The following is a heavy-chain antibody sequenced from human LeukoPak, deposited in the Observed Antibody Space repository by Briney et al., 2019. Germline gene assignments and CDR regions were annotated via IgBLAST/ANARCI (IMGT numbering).Heavy chain of an antibody. D-gene: IGHD1-26*01. J-gene: IGHJ3*02. CDR1: GFTFSSYS. CDR2: ISSSSSYI. V-gene: IGHV3-21*01. CDR3: AALVGANSAFDI. Sequence: GGSLRLSCAASGFTFSSYSMNWVRQAPGKRLEWVSSISSSSSYIYYADSVKGRFTISRDNAKNSLYLQMNSLRAEDTAVYYCAALVGANSAFDIWGQGTMVTVSS.